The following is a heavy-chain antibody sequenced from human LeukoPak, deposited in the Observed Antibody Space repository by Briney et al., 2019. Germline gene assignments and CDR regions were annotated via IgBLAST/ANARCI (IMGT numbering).Heavy chain of an antibody. V-gene: IGHV1-18*01. D-gene: IGHD3-10*01. CDR1: GYTFTSYG. CDR3: TRDHPMGGSGSYYLYYFDY. CDR2: ISAYNGNT. J-gene: IGHJ4*02. Sequence: ASVKVSCKASGYTFTSYGISWVRQAPGQGLEWMGWISAYNGNTNYAQKLQGRVTMTTDTSTSTAYMELRSLRSDDTAVYYCTRDHPMGGSGSYYLYYFDYWGQGTLVTVSS.